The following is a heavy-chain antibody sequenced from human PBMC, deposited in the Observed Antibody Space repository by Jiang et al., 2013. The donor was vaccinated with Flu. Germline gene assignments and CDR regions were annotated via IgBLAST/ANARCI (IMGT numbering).Heavy chain of an antibody. D-gene: IGHD2-2*01. Sequence: PSLKSRVTISVDTSKNQFSLKLSSVTAADTAVYYCARGATPTSTNDYWGQGTLVTVSS. CDR3: ARGATPTSTNDY. J-gene: IGHJ4*02. V-gene: IGHV4-31*02.